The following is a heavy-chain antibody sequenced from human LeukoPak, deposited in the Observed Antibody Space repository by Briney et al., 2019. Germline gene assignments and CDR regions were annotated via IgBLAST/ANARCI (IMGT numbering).Heavy chain of an antibody. CDR2: INSGGGT. Sequence: TGGSLTPFCAASGSTLSSYTMSWVRQAPGKGLEWVSAINSGGGTSSADSAKGRFTISRDNSESTLNLQMNSLRAEDTAVYYCARGLARIGWRPLDLWARGTVVTVSS. J-gene: IGHJ3*01. V-gene: IGHV3-23*01. CDR3: ARGLARIGWRPLDL. D-gene: IGHD5-24*01. CDR1: GSTLSSYT.